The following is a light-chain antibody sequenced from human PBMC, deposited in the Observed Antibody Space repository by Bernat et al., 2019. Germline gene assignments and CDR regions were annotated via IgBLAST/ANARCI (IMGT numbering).Light chain of an antibody. V-gene: IGLV2-14*03. CDR3: SSYTRSSTLVV. CDR1: SSDVGGYNY. Sequence: QSALTQPASVSGSPGQSITISCTGTSSDVGGYNYVSWYQQHPGRAPKLMIYDVRDRPSGVSNRFSGSTSGNTASLTISGLQAEDEADYYCSSYTRSSTLVVFGGGTKLTVL. J-gene: IGLJ2*01. CDR2: DVR.